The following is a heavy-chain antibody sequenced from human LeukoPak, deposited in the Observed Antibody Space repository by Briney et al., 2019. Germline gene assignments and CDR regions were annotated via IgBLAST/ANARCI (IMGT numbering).Heavy chain of an antibody. J-gene: IGHJ4*02. CDR3: ARDRSIAAAGYFDY. V-gene: IGHV3-30-3*01. D-gene: IGHD6-13*01. Sequence: GGSLRLSCAASGFTFSSYAMHWVRQAPGKGLECVAVISYDGSNKYYADSVKGRFTISRDNSKNTLYLQMNSLRAEDTAVYYCARDRSIAAAGYFDYWGQGTLVTVSS. CDR1: GFTFSSYA. CDR2: ISYDGSNK.